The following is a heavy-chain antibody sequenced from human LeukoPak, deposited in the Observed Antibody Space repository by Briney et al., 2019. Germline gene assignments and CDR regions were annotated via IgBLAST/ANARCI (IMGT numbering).Heavy chain of an antibody. J-gene: IGHJ4*02. CDR3: ARVEYSGWNLEY. D-gene: IGHD5-12*01. V-gene: IGHV3-7*01. CDR1: GFTFRGYW. CDR2: INQGGSVQ. Sequence: GGSLRLSCAASGFTFRGYWMSWVRQAAGKGLEWVANINQGGSVQYYMDSVKGRFTISRDDAKNSLYVQMNSLRDEDTAVYYCARVEYSGWNLEYWGQGTLVTVSS.